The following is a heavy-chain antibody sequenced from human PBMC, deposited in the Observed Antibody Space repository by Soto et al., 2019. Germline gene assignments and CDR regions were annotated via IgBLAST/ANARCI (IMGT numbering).Heavy chain of an antibody. J-gene: IGHJ3*01. CDR3: SNDYPTRSYYDTTSHYSVGGLYM. Sequence: SETLSLTCSVSGGPINTYYWNWIRQPPGKGLEWIGSIYDNGNTIYNPSLKSRVTISIDRSKSQFSLKLTSVTAADTAVYFCSNDYPTRSYYDTTSHYSVGGLYMWGKGPMVTVSS. V-gene: IGHV4-59*01. CDR1: GGPINTYY. CDR2: IYDNGNT. D-gene: IGHD3-22*01.